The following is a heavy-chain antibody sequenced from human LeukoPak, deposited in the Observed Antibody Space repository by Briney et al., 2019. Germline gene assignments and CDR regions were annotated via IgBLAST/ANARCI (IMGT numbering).Heavy chain of an antibody. J-gene: IGHJ5*02. CDR1: GYTFTGYY. Sequence: ASVKVSCKASGYTFTGYYIHWVRLAPGQGLEWMGWINPNTGGTNYAQNFQGRVTMTRDTSITTAYMDLSSLRSDDTAIYYCARDRGYCSGGNCNLRWYDPWGQGTLVTVSS. D-gene: IGHD2-15*01. V-gene: IGHV1-2*02. CDR2: INPNTGGT. CDR3: ARDRGYCSGGNCNLRWYDP.